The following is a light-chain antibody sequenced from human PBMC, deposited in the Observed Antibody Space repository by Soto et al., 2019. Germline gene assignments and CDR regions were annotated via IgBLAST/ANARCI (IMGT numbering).Light chain of an antibody. J-gene: IGKJ2*01. CDR3: QQYGSSPYT. Sequence: EIVVTQSPGTLSLSPGERATLSCRASQSISTTYLAWYQQRSGQAPRLLVYGTSSRATGIPDRFSGSGSATDFTLTINRLEPEDFAVYYCQQYGSSPYTFGQGTKLEIK. CDR1: QSISTTY. V-gene: IGKV3-20*01. CDR2: GTS.